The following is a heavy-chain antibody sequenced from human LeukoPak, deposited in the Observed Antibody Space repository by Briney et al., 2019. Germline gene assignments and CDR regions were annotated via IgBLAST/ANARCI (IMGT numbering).Heavy chain of an antibody. CDR2: IKPDGSEK. V-gene: IGHV3-7*01. Sequence: PGGSLRLSCAASGFTFSTSWMNWVRQAPGKGLEWVASIKPDGSEKYSVDSVKGRFTISRGNAKNSLYLQMNSLRAEDTAVYYCARDRGYSSFDYWGQGTLVTVSS. J-gene: IGHJ4*02. CDR1: GFTFSTSW. CDR3: ARDRGYSSFDY. D-gene: IGHD6-19*01.